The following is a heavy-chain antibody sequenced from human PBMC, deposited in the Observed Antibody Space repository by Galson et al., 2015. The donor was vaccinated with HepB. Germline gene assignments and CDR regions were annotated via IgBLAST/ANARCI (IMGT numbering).Heavy chain of an antibody. V-gene: IGHV3-53*01. CDR2: LYSGGRT. Sequence: SLRLSCAASGFTVSSSYMSWVRQAPGKGLEWVSALYSGGRTYYADSVKGRFTISRDNSKNTLYLQMNSLRAEDTAVYYCAGVYNWNYVGLDYWGQGTLVTVSS. J-gene: IGHJ4*02. CDR3: AGVYNWNYVGLDY. D-gene: IGHD1-7*01. CDR1: GFTVSSSY.